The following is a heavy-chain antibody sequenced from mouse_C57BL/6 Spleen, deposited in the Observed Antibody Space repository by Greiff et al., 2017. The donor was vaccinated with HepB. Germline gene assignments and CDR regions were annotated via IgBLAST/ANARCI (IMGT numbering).Heavy chain of an antibody. D-gene: IGHD2-5*01. J-gene: IGHJ1*03. CDR1: GYAFSSSW. Sequence: QVQLQQSGPELVKPGASVKISCKASGYAFSSSWMNWVKQRPGKGLEWIGRIYPGDGDTNYNGKFKGKATLTADKSSSTAYMQLSSLTSEDSAVYFCARYYSNYEWYFDVWGTGTTVTVSS. CDR3: ARYYSNYEWYFDV. V-gene: IGHV1-82*01. CDR2: IYPGDGDT.